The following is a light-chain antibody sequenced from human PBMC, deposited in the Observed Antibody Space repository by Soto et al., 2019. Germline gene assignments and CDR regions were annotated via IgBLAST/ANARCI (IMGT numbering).Light chain of an antibody. Sequence: DIQMTQSPSSLSASIGDRVTITCRASRALRNYVAWYQQKPGNPPKLLIYAASTLQSGVPSRFSGSGSGTDFTLTITSLQPEDVATYYCQRYNSAPWTFGQGTKVDIK. J-gene: IGKJ1*01. CDR1: RALRNY. V-gene: IGKV1-27*01. CDR2: AAS. CDR3: QRYNSAPWT.